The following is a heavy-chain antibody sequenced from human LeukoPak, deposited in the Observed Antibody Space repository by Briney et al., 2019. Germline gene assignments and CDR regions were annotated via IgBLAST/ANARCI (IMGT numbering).Heavy chain of an antibody. J-gene: IGHJ6*03. CDR3: ARLPRGNRYYMDV. D-gene: IGHD1-14*01. CDR2: IYPGDSDT. V-gene: IGHV5-51*01. Sequence: GESLKISCKGSGYSFTSYWIGWGRQMPGKGLEWMGIIYPGDSDTIYSPSFQGQVTISADKTISTAYLQWSSLKASDTAMYYCARLPRGNRYYMDVWGKGTTVTVSS. CDR1: GYSFTSYW.